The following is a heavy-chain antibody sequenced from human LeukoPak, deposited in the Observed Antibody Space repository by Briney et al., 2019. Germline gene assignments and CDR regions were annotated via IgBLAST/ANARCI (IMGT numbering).Heavy chain of an antibody. Sequence: SQTLSLTCTVSGGSISSSSYYWSWIRHPPGKGLEWIGEINHSGSTNYNPSLKSRVTISVDTSKNQFSLKLSSVTAADTAVYYCARSREWLRPPTAVDVWGKGTTVTVSS. D-gene: IGHD5-12*01. CDR3: ARSREWLRPPTAVDV. CDR1: GGSISSSSYY. V-gene: IGHV4-39*07. J-gene: IGHJ6*04. CDR2: INHSGST.